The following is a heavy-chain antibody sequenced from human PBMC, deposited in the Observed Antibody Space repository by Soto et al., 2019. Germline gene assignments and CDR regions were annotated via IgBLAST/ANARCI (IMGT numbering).Heavy chain of an antibody. CDR1: GGSISSSSYY. V-gene: IGHV4-39*01. CDR3: XXXXXXXXXSEYFDY. J-gene: IGHJ4*02. Sequence: QLQLQESGPGLVKPSETLSLTCTVSGGSISSSSYYWGWIRQPPGKGLEWIGSIYYSGSTYYNPSLXSXXXXXXXXXXXXXXXXXXXXXXXXXXXXXXXXXXXXXXXSEYFDYWGQGTLVTVSS. CDR2: IYYSGST.